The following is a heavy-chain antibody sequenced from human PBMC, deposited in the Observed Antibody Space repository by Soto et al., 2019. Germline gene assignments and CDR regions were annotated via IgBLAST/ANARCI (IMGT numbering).Heavy chain of an antibody. CDR3: ARDGYGDYGY. V-gene: IGHV1-18*01. Sequence: QVQLVQSGAEVKKPGTSVKVSCKASGYTFTSNGISWVRQAPGQGLEWMGWISTYNGNTNYAQKLQGRVTMTRDTSTGTAYRELRDLRSDDTAVYYCARDGYGDYGYWGQGSLVPVSS. CDR2: ISTYNGNT. D-gene: IGHD4-17*01. J-gene: IGHJ4*02. CDR1: GYTFTSNG.